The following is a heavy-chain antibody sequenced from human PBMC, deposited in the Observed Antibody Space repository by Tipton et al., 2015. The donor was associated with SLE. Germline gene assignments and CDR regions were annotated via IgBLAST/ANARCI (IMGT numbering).Heavy chain of an antibody. J-gene: IGHJ3*02. D-gene: IGHD3-10*01. CDR3: ARETSSGAFDI. CDR1: GFNFSSYW. CDR2: INQEGSGR. Sequence: SLRLSCVASGFNFSSYWMSWVRQTPGKGLEWVANINQEGSGRAHVDSVKGRFTISRENAKSSLYLQMNRLSTDDTAVYYCARETSSGAFDIWGQGTMVTVSS. V-gene: IGHV3-7*01.